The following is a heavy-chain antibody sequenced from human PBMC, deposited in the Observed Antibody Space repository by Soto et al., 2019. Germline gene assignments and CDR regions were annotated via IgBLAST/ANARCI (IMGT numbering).Heavy chain of an antibody. CDR3: ARDGIAARPPYYYGMDV. D-gene: IGHD6-6*01. CDR2: INAGNGNT. V-gene: IGHV1-3*01. J-gene: IGHJ6*02. Sequence: GASVKVSCKASGYTFTSYAMHWVRQAPGQRFEWMGWINAGNGNTKYSQKFQGRVTITRDTSASTAYMELSSLRSEDTAVYYCARDGIAARPPYYYGMDVWGQGTTVTVSS. CDR1: GYTFTSYA.